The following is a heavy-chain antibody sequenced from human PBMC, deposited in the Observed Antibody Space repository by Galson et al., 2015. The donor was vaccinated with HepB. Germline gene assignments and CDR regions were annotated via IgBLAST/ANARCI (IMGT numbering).Heavy chain of an antibody. CDR3: ARDGVMTILGWARFDP. Sequence: SVKVSCKASGYNFINYGINWVRQAPGQGPEWMGWISTRNGYTKYTQKFQGRVTMTTDTSTTTVYMELRNLRSDDTAVYYCARDGVMTILGWARFDPWGQGTLVSVSS. V-gene: IGHV1-18*01. J-gene: IGHJ5*02. CDR2: ISTRNGYT. CDR1: GYNFINYG. D-gene: IGHD3-3*01.